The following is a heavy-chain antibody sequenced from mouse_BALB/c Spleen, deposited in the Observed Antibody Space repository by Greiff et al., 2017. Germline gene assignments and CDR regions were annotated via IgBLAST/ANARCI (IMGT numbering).Heavy chain of an antibody. J-gene: IGHJ2*01. CDR2: ISSGSSTI. D-gene: IGHD1-1*01. CDR3: ARNFPYYGSSPYYFDY. CDR1: GFTFSSFG. Sequence: EVQVVESGGGLVQPGGSRKLSCAASGFTFSSFGMHWVRQAPEKGLEWVAYISSGSSTIYYADTVKGRFTISRDNPKNTLFLQMTSLRSEDTAMYYCARNFPYYGSSPYYFDYWGQGTTLTVSS. V-gene: IGHV5-17*02.